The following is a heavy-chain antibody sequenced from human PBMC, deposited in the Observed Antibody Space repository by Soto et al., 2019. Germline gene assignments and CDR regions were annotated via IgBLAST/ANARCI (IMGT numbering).Heavy chain of an antibody. D-gene: IGHD2-15*01. CDR1: GYTFTSYG. J-gene: IGHJ3*02. V-gene: IGHV1-18*01. Sequence: ASVKVSCKACGYTFTSYGISWVRQAPGQGLEWMGWISAYNGNTNYAQKLQGRVTMTTDTSTSTAYMELRSLRSDDTAVYYCASRYCSGGSCYAETDAFDIWGQGTMVTVSS. CDR2: ISAYNGNT. CDR3: ASRYCSGGSCYAETDAFDI.